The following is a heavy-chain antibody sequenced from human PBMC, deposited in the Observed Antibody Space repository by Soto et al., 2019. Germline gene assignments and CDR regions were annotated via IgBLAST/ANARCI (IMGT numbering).Heavy chain of an antibody. CDR3: ARVPSIWLQIGIDY. D-gene: IGHD5-12*01. CDR2: ISSSSSYI. CDR1: GFTFSSYS. V-gene: IGHV3-21*01. Sequence: EVQLVESGGGLVKPGGSLRLSCAASGFTFSSYSMNWVRQAPGKGLEWVSSISSSSSYIYYADSVKGRFTISRDNAKNSRYLQMNSRRAEDTAVYYWARVPSIWLQIGIDYWGQGTLVTVSS. J-gene: IGHJ4*02.